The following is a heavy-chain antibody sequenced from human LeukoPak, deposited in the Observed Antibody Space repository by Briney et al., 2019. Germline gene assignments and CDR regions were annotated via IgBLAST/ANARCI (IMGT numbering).Heavy chain of an antibody. Sequence: GRSLRLSCAASGFTFSSYAMHWVRQAPGKGLEWVAVISYDGSNKYYADSVKGRFTISRDNSKNTLYLQMNSLRAEDTAVYYCARDGLGDYFDYWGQGTLVTVSS. D-gene: IGHD3-16*01. CDR2: ISYDGSNK. J-gene: IGHJ4*02. CDR1: GFTFSSYA. V-gene: IGHV3-30*04. CDR3: ARDGLGDYFDY.